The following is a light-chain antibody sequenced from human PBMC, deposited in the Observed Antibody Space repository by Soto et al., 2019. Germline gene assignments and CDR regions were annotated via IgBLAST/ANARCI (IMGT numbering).Light chain of an antibody. J-gene: IGKJ5*01. CDR1: QTVNNNY. CDR3: QQYDSSPIT. CDR2: GAS. Sequence: ELVLTQSPGTLSLSPGERATLSCRASQTVNNNYLAWYQQIPGQAPRLLISGASGRATGTPDRFSGSASGTDFTLTISRLEPEDFAVYYCQQYDSSPITFGQGTRLEI. V-gene: IGKV3-20*01.